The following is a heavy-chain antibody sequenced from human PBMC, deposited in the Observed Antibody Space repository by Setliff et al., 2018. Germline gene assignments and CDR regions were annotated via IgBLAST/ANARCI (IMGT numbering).Heavy chain of an antibody. CDR1: GGSVSPYF. CDR3: ARNRGHYYDSSGFYLGPFDV. Sequence: KASETLSLTCTVSGGSVSPYFWSWIRQPPGKGLEWIGYIYHNGNTNFNPSLRSRVNMSVDTSNNQFVLRLNTVTAADTAMYYCARNRGHYYDSSGFYLGPFDVWGQGTMVTVSS. CDR2: IYHNGNT. V-gene: IGHV4-4*08. D-gene: IGHD3-22*01. J-gene: IGHJ3*01.